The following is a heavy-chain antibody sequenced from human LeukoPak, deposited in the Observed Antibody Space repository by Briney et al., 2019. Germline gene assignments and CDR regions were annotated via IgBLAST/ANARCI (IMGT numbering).Heavy chain of an antibody. CDR2: ISSSSSYI. V-gene: IGHV3-21*04. D-gene: IGHD6-13*01. CDR3: ARDGTAVGINYDY. CDR1: GLTFSSYN. Sequence: PGGSLRLSCAASGLTFSSYNMNWVRQAPGKGLEWVSSISSSSSYIYYADSVKGRFTISRDNAKNSLYLQMNSLRAEDTAVYYCARDGTAVGINYDYWGQGTLVTVSS. J-gene: IGHJ4*02.